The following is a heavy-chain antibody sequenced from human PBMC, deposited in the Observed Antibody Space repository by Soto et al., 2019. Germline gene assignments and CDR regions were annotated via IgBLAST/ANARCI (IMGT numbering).Heavy chain of an antibody. CDR3: ATGKVWAARRFDY. D-gene: IGHD6-6*01. J-gene: IGHJ4*02. V-gene: IGHV4-34*01. CDR1: GGSFSGYY. CDR2: INHSGST. Sequence: PSETLSLTCAVYGGSFSGYYWSWIRQPPGKGLEWIGEINHSGSTNYNPSLKSRVTISVDTSKNQFSLKLSSVTATDTAVYYCATGKVWAARRFDYWGQGTLVTVSS.